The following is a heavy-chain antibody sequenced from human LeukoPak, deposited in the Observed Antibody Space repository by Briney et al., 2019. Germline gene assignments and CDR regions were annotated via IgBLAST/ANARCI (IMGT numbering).Heavy chain of an antibody. V-gene: IGHV4-4*07. D-gene: IGHD3-22*01. Sequence: PSETLSLTCTVSGGSISSYYWSWIRQPAGKGLEWIGRIYTSGSTNYNPSLKSRVTMSVDTSKNQFSLKLSSVTAADTAVYYCARGLYYYDSSGYFDYWGQGTLVTVSS. CDR2: IYTSGST. CDR3: ARGLYYYDSSGYFDY. J-gene: IGHJ4*02. CDR1: GGSISSYY.